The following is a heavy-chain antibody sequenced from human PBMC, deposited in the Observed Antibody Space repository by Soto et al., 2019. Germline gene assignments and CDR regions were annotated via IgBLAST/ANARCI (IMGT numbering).Heavy chain of an antibody. V-gene: IGHV1-3*01. J-gene: IGHJ3*02. CDR1: GYTFTTSS. CDR2: INADSGNT. CDR3: ARGLTMSAYSILDI. Sequence: ASVKVSCKASGYTFTTSSMHWVRQGPGQTLEWMGWINADSGNTICSPKFQGRVNITRDTSASTTYMELSSLTPEDTAVYYCARGLTMSAYSILDIWGQGTMVTVSS. D-gene: IGHD3-3*01.